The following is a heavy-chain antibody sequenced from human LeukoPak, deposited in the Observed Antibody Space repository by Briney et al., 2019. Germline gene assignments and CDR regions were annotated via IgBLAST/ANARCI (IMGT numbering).Heavy chain of an antibody. CDR1: GFTFSSYW. J-gene: IGHJ3*02. CDR3: AREPVTTWFSDAFDI. CDR2: IKQDGSEK. V-gene: IGHV3-7*01. D-gene: IGHD4-17*01. Sequence: TGGSLRLSCAASGFTFSSYWMSWVRQAPGKGLEWVANIKQDGSEKYYVDSVKGRFTISRDNAKNSLHLQMNSLRAEDTAVYYCAREPVTTWFSDAFDIWGQGTMVTVSS.